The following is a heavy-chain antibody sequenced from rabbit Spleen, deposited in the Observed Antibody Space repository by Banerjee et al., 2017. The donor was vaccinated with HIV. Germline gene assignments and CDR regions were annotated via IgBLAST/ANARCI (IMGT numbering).Heavy chain of an antibody. V-gene: IGHV1S45*01. Sequence: LEESGGGLVKPGGTLTLTCTVSGFSFSSNWICWVRQAPGKGLEWIACIDTNDGDTDYANWPKGRFTISKTSSTTVTLQMTSLTAADTATYFCARDTSSSFSSYGMDLWGQCTLVTVS. CDR2: IDTNDGDT. CDR1: GFSFSSNW. J-gene: IGHJ6*01. D-gene: IGHD1-1*01. CDR3: ARDTSSSFSSYGMDL.